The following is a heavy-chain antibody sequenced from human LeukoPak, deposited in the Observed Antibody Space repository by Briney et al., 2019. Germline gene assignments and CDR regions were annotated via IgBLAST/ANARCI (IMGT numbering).Heavy chain of an antibody. CDR3: ASDIYCGGDCYHLFDY. D-gene: IGHD2-21*02. CDR1: GGTFSIYA. J-gene: IGHJ4*02. V-gene: IGHV1-69*05. CDR2: VIPIFGTA. Sequence: GSSVTVSCKASGGTFSIYAISWVRQAPGQGLEWMGGVIPIFGTANYAQKFQSRVMTTTVESTSTAYMELSSLISEDTAVYYCASDIYCGGDCYHLFDYWGQGTLVTVSS.